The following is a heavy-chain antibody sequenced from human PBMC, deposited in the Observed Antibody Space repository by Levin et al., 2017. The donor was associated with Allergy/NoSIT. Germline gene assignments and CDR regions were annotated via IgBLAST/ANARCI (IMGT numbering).Heavy chain of an antibody. D-gene: IGHD6-19*01. J-gene: IGHJ3*02. V-gene: IGHV3-64D*06. CDR3: VKNGARLVRSAFDI. CDR2: ISSNGGST. CDR1: GFTFSSYA. Sequence: PGGSLRLSCSASGFTFSSYAMHWVRQAPGKGLEYVSAISSNGGSTYYADSVKGRFTISRDNSKNTLYLQMSSLRAEDTAVYYCVKNGARLVRSAFDIWGQGTMVTVSS.